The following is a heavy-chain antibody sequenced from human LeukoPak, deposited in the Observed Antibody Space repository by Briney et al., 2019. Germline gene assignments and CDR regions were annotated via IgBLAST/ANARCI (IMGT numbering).Heavy chain of an antibody. CDR1: GFPFSNHA. D-gene: IGHD3-9*01. V-gene: IGHV3-21*06. CDR2: ITSGGTYT. J-gene: IGHJ4*02. CDR3: ARGHYDILTASYKWTPDY. Sequence: GGSLRLSCAASGFPFSNHAMSWVRQPPGKGLEWVSSITSGGTYTYSADSVKGRFTTSRDNAKNSLSLQLSSLRAEDTAVYYCARGHYDILTASYKWTPDYWGQGILVTVSS.